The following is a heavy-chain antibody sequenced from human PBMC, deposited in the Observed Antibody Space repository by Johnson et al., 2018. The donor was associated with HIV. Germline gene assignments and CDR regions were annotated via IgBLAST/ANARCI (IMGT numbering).Heavy chain of an antibody. Sequence: VQLVESGGGVVRPGGSLRLSCAASGFTFDDYGMSWVRQAPGKGLEWVSGINWNGGSTGYADSVKGRFTISKDNAKNSLYLQMNSLRAEDTAVYYCARLAIDYSSGWYGLAFDIWGQGTMVTVSS. J-gene: IGHJ3*02. V-gene: IGHV3-20*04. CDR2: INWNGGST. CDR3: ARLAIDYSSGWYGLAFDI. CDR1: GFTFDDYG. D-gene: IGHD6-19*01.